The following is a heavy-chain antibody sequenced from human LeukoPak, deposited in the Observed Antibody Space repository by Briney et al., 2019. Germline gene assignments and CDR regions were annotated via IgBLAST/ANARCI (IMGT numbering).Heavy chain of an antibody. CDR3: AREGSRMTTFYIIDY. CDR1: GYTFTSYG. D-gene: IGHD4-11*01. J-gene: IGHJ4*02. CDR2: ISAYNGNT. Sequence: ASVKVSCKASGYTFTSYGISWVRQAPGQGLEWMGWISAYNGNTNYAQKLQGRVTMTTDTSTSTAYMELRSLRSDDTAVYYCAREGSRMTTFYIIDYWGQGTLVTVSS. V-gene: IGHV1-18*01.